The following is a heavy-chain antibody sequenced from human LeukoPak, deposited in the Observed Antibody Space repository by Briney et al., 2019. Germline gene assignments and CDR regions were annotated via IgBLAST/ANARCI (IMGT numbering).Heavy chain of an antibody. D-gene: IGHD2-21*02. Sequence: ASVKVSCKASGYTFTAYDINWVRQATGQGLEWMGWMSPNSGHTGYAQKFQGRVTFTTSTSISTAYMELNSLRPEDTAVYYCAGTPPKGDIDSWGPGTLVTVSS. CDR2: MSPNSGHT. CDR1: GYTFTAYD. CDR3: AGTPPKGDIDS. V-gene: IGHV1-8*01. J-gene: IGHJ4*02.